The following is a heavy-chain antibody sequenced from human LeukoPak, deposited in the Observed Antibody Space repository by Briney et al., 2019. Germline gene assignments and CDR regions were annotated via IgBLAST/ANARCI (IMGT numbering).Heavy chain of an antibody. CDR3: AREYYSSFDF. CDR2: ISSSGTTI. CDR1: GFTFSTYE. D-gene: IGHD2-21*01. Sequence: PGGSLRLSCAASGFTFSTYEMNWVRQAPGKGLEWVSHISSSGTTIYYADSVKGRFTISRDNAKNSLYLQMDSLRAEDTAVYYCAREYYSSFDFWGQGALVTVSS. J-gene: IGHJ4*02. V-gene: IGHV3-48*03.